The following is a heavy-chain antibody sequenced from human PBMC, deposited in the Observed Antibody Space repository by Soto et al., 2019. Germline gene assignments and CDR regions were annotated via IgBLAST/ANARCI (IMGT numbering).Heavy chain of an antibody. Sequence: GASVKVSCNASGGTFSSYAISWVRQAPGQGLEWMGGIIPIFGTANYAQKFQGRVTITADESTSTAYMELSSLRSEDTAAYYCATGAYCGGDCSSAFYYCFDYCGQRTMFTVAS. CDR2: IIPIFGTA. V-gene: IGHV1-69*13. D-gene: IGHD2-21*02. CDR1: GGTFSSYA. CDR3: ATGAYCGGDCSSAFYYCFDY. J-gene: IGHJ4*02.